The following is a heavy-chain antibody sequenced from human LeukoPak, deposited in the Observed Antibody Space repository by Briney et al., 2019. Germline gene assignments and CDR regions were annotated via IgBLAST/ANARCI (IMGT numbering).Heavy chain of an antibody. CDR1: GYTFTSYY. CDR2: INPSGGST. V-gene: IGHV1-46*01. D-gene: IGHD5-18*01. Sequence: ASVKVSCKACGYTFTSYYMHWVRQAPGQGLEWMGIINPSGGSTSYAQKFQGRVTMTKDTSTSTVYMELSSLRTEDTAVYYCARDLEDPGSSDTAEGIPWGQGTLVTVSS. J-gene: IGHJ5*02. CDR3: ARDLEDPGSSDTAEGIP.